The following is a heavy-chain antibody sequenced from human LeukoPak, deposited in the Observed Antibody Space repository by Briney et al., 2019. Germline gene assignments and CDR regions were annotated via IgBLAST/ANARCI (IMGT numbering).Heavy chain of an antibody. CDR2: ISGSGGST. CDR3: AKDGGTYYYDSSGYSWGY. D-gene: IGHD3-22*01. V-gene: IGHV3-23*01. CDR1: GFTFSIYA. Sequence: PGGSLRLSCAASGFTFSIYAMSWVRQAPGKGLEWLSAISGSGGSTYYADSVKGRFTISRDNSKNTLYLQMNSLRAEDTAVYYCAKDGGTYYYDSSGYSWGYWGQGTLVTVSS. J-gene: IGHJ4*02.